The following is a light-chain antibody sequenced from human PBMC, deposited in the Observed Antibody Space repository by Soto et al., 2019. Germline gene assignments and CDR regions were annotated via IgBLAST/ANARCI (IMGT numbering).Light chain of an antibody. CDR2: WAS. J-gene: IGKJ1*01. Sequence: DIVMTQSPDSLAVSLGERATINCKSSQSVLFSPNNKNYLAWYQQKPGQPPKLLIYWASTRESGVPDRFSGSGSWTDFTLTISSLQAEDVAFYYCQQYHSAPQTFGQGTKVEI. V-gene: IGKV4-1*01. CDR1: QSVLFSPNNKNY. CDR3: QQYHSAPQT.